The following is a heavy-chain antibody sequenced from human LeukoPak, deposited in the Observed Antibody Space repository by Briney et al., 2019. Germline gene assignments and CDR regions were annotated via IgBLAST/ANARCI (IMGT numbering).Heavy chain of an antibody. D-gene: IGHD6-19*01. CDR1: GFTFSSYW. CDR3: ASWPVGWYGEDS. J-gene: IGHJ4*02. Sequence: GGSXRLXCAASGFTFSSYWMSWVRQAPGKGLEWVANIKQDGSEKYYVDSVKGRFTISRDNAKNSLYLQMNSQRVEDTAVYYCASWPVGWYGEDSWGQGTLVTVSS. V-gene: IGHV3-7*03. CDR2: IKQDGSEK.